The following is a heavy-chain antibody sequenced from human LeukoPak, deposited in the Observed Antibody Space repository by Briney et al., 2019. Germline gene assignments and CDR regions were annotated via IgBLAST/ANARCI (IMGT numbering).Heavy chain of an antibody. Sequence: GESLRLSCGASGFTFSNYAMHWVRQVPGKGLMWVSRMSSDGSSTNYADSVKGRFTISRDNAKNTLYLQMNSLRVEDTAVYYCARALSNTVRGVGDYWGQGTLVTVSS. CDR3: ARALSNTVRGVGDY. J-gene: IGHJ4*02. D-gene: IGHD3-10*01. CDR2: MSSDGSST. V-gene: IGHV3-74*01. CDR1: GFTFSNYA.